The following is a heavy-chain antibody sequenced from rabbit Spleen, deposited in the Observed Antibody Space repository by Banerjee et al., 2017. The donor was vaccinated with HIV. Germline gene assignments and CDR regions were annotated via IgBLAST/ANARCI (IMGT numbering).Heavy chain of an antibody. CDR2: INIVTGKS. Sequence: EESGGDLVKPEGSLTLTCTASGVSFSSNYWICWVRQAPGKGLEWITCINIVTGKSVYASWVSGRFIMSRTSSTTVTLQMTSLTAADTATYFCARDLVTAIGWNFALWGQGTLVTVS. CDR3: ARDLVTAIGWNFAL. CDR1: GVSFSSNYW. J-gene: IGHJ4*01. V-gene: IGHV1S45*01. D-gene: IGHD7-1*01.